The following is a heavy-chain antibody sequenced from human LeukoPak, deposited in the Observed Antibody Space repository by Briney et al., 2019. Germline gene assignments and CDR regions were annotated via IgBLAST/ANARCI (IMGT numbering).Heavy chain of an antibody. Sequence: GGSLRLSCAASGITFSSYGMSWVRQAPGKGLEWVSSISSTGGTTYYADSVKGRFTISRDNSKNTLYLQMNSLRVEDTAVYYCARGLKFDWSIYKPGEYEFDYWGQGTLVSVSS. J-gene: IGHJ4*02. V-gene: IGHV3-23*01. D-gene: IGHD3-9*01. CDR1: GITFSSYG. CDR3: ARGLKFDWSIYKPGEYEFDY. CDR2: ISSTGGTT.